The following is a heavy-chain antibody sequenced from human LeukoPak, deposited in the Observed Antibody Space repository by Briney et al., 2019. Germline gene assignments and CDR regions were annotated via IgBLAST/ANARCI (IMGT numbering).Heavy chain of an antibody. Sequence: SETLSLTCAVYGGSFSGYYWSWIRQPPGKGLEWIGEINHSGSTNYNPSLKSRVTISVDMSKNQFSLKLSSATAADTAVYYCARGRLAAAGDYFDYWGQGTLVTVSS. D-gene: IGHD6-13*01. CDR3: ARGRLAAAGDYFDY. CDR1: GGSFSGYY. CDR2: INHSGST. V-gene: IGHV4-34*01. J-gene: IGHJ4*02.